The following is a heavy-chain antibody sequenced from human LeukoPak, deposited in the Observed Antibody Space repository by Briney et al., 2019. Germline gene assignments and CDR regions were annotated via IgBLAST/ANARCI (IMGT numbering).Heavy chain of an antibody. CDR3: GRACSSGTCGSRGGVYAVDI. D-gene: IGHD2-15*01. CDR2: ISSGGGSI. J-gene: IGHJ3*02. V-gene: IGHV3-21*01. CDR1: GFTFSSYS. Sequence: GGSLRLSCSASGFTFSSYSIDWVRQAPGKGLEWVSFISSGGGSISYADSVKGRFTISRENAKNSLYLQMSSLRAEDTAVYYCGRACSSGTCGSRGGVYAVDIWGQGTMVTVSS.